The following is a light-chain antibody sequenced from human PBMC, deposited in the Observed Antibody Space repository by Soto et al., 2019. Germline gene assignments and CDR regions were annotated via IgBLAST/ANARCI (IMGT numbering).Light chain of an antibody. J-gene: IGLJ1*01. CDR1: SSDFGAYDY. CDR2: DVT. V-gene: IGLV2-14*01. Sequence: QPALTQPASVSGSPGQSITISCTGSSSDFGAYDYVSWYQQRPVKAPKLMIFDVTNRPSGVSDRFSGSKSGNTASLTISGLQTEDEADYYCSSYTSSSTPYVFGTGTKVTVL. CDR3: SSYTSSSTPYV.